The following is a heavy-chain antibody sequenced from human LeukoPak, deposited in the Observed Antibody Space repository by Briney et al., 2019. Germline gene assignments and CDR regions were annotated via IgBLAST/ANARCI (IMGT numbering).Heavy chain of an antibody. V-gene: IGHV4-34*01. J-gene: IGHJ3*02. D-gene: IGHD1-14*01. CDR3: ARVVYRAFDI. Sequence: PSETLSLTCTVSGGSISSYYWSWIRQPPGKGLEWIGEINHSGSTNYNPSLKSRVTISVDTSKNQFSLKLSSVTAADTAVYYCARVVYRAFDIWGQGTMVTVSS. CDR1: GGSISSYY. CDR2: INHSGST.